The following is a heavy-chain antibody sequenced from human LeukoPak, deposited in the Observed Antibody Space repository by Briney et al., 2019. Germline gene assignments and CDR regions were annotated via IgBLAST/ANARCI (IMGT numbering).Heavy chain of an antibody. D-gene: IGHD2-15*01. CDR1: GFTISSYA. Sequence: QTAGSLRLSCAASGFTISSYAMSWVRQAPGQGLEWVSAISGSGVSTSYADSVKGGTTMSRDNSKNTLYLQMNSLRAEDTAVYYCAKVLHCSGGSCYEGVFDYWGQGTLVTVSA. CDR2: ISGSGVST. CDR3: AKVLHCSGGSCYEGVFDY. J-gene: IGHJ4*02. V-gene: IGHV3-23*01.